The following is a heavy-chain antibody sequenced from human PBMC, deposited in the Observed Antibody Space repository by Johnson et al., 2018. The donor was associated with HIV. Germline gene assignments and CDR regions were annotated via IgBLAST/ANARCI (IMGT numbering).Heavy chain of an antibody. CDR2: IRSKDNSYAT. Sequence: VQLVESGGGLIQPGGSLRLSCAASGFTVSTNYMGWVRQASGKGLEWVGRIRSKDNSYATAYAASVKGRFTISRDDSKNTLYLQMNSLKTEDTAVYYCTTDKQLWLTVDIWGQGTMVTVSS. CDR3: TTDKQLWLTVDI. CDR1: GFTVSTNY. J-gene: IGHJ3*02. V-gene: IGHV3-73*01. D-gene: IGHD5-18*01.